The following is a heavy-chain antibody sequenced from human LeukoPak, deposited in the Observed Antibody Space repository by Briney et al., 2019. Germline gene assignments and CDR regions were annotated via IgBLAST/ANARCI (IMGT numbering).Heavy chain of an antibody. CDR3: ARDRMYSSSWYRDAFDI. V-gene: IGHV3-21*01. CDR2: ISSSSSYI. Sequence: GGSLRLSCAASGFTFSSYSMNWVRQAPGKGLEWVSSISSSSSYIYYADSVKGRFTISRDNAKNSLYPQMNSLRAEDTAVYYCARDRMYSSSWYRDAFDIWGQGTMVTVSS. CDR1: GFTFSSYS. D-gene: IGHD6-13*01. J-gene: IGHJ3*02.